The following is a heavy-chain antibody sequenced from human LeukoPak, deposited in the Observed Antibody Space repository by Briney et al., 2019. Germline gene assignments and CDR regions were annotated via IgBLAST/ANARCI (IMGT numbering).Heavy chain of an antibody. CDR1: GFSFSTFE. CDR3: VGGGLRYFDY. J-gene: IGHJ4*02. V-gene: IGHV3-48*03. Sequence: GGSLRLSCVASGFSFSTFEMNWVRQAPGKGLEWVSYISGSGSSIKYADSVKGRFTISRDNAKNSLYLQMNSLGVEDTAIYYCVGGGLRYFDYWGQGTLVTVS. CDR2: ISGSGSSI. D-gene: IGHD3/OR15-3a*01.